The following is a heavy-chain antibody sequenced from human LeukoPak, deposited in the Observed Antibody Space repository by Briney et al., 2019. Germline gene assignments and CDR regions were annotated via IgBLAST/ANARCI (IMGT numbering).Heavy chain of an antibody. J-gene: IGHJ4*02. CDR3: AKETSITGAGDF. CDR1: GFTFSNYG. Sequence: PGGSLRLSCVASGFTFSNYGMSWVRQAPGKGLEYVSPISASGLSTDYTDSVRGRFTNSRDNSKNTLYLQMHSLRAEDTAVYYCAKETSITGAGDFWGQGALVTVSS. CDR2: ISASGLST. V-gene: IGHV3-23*01. D-gene: IGHD1-20*01.